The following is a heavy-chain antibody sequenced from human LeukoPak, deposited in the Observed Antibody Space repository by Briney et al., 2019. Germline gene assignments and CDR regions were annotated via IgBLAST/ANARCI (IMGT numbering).Heavy chain of an antibody. CDR1: GYTFTGYY. J-gene: IGHJ4*02. CDR3: ARSGGGFGELTYDY. Sequence: ASVKVSCKASGYTFTGYYTHWVRQAPGQGLEWMGWINPNSGGTNYAQKFQGWVTMTRDTSISTAYMELSRLRSDDTAVYYCARSGGGFGELTYDYWGQGTLVTVSS. V-gene: IGHV1-2*04. CDR2: INPNSGGT. D-gene: IGHD3-10*01.